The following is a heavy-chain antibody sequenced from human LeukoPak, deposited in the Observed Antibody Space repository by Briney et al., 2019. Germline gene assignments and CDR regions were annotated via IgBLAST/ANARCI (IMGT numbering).Heavy chain of an antibody. V-gene: IGHV3-21*01. CDR3: ARDRRLFNY. Sequence: GGSLRLSCAASGFTFSSYSMNWVRQAPGKGLEWVSSISSSSSYIYYAESVKGRFTISRDNAKNSLYLQMNSLRAEDTAVYYCARDRRLFNYWGQGTLVTVSS. CDR1: GFTFSSYS. J-gene: IGHJ4*02. CDR2: ISSSSSYI. D-gene: IGHD5-12*01.